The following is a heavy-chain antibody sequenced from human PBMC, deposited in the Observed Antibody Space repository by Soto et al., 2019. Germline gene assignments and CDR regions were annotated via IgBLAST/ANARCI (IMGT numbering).Heavy chain of an antibody. V-gene: IGHV4-30-2*01. D-gene: IGHD6-13*01. CDR2: IYESGTI. J-gene: IGHJ5*02. CDR1: GGSIGGAGYS. Sequence: SETLSLTCAVSGGSIGGAGYSWSWIRQPPGGGLDWIGYIYESGTILYNPSLKTRLTISLNWSDKQFSLTLNSVTAADTAMYYCARHGGYSSSWYWFDPWGQGTLVTVSS. CDR3: ARHGGYSSSWYWFDP.